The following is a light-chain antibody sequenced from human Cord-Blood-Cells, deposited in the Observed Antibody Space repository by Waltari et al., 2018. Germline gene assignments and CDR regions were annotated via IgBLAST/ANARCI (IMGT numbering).Light chain of an antibody. CDR2: AAS. CDR3: QQSYSTHTWT. Sequence: DIQMTQSPSSLSASVGDRVTITCRASQSISSYLNWYQQKPGKAPKLLIYAASSLQSGVPSRFGGSGSGTDFTLTISSLQPEDFATYYCQQSYSTHTWTFGQGTKVEIK. V-gene: IGKV1-39*01. J-gene: IGKJ1*01. CDR1: QSISSY.